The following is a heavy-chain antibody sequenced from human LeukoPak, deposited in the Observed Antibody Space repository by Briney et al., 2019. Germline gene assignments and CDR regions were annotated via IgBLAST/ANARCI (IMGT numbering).Heavy chain of an antibody. D-gene: IGHD3-10*01. CDR2: MNPNSGNT. J-gene: IGHJ5*02. Sequence: ASVKVSCKASGYTFTSYDINWVRQATGQGLEWMGWMNPNSGNTGYAQKFQGRVTMTRNTSISTAYMELSSLRSEDTAVYYCARGGLWFGHNWFDPWGQGTLVTVSS. V-gene: IGHV1-8*01. CDR3: ARGGLWFGHNWFDP. CDR1: GYTFTSYD.